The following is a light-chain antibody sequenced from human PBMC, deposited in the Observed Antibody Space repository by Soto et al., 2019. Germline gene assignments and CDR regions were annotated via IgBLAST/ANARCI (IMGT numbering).Light chain of an antibody. Sequence: QSALTQPASVSGSPGQSITLSCTGTSSDIGGYDYVSWYQRHPGKAPKLIIYDDNNRPSGVYNRFSASKSGNTAPLTTAGLLSEDAADYYCSSYAGGRSHVVFGGGTTLTVL. J-gene: IGLJ2*01. CDR1: SSDIGGYDY. CDR3: SSYAGGRSHVV. CDR2: DDN. V-gene: IGLV2-14*01.